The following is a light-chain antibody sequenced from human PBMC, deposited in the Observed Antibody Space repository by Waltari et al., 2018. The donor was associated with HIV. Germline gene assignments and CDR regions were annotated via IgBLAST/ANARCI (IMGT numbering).Light chain of an antibody. Sequence: QSALTQPRSVSGSPGQSVTISCTGTASDIGYFAYVSWYQPYPGKAPTGIIHEVFRRPSGGPDRFTSSKSGITASLTISGLQDEEEADYYCCSYAVTYTYVFGSGTKVTVL. CDR1: ASDIGYFAY. CDR3: CSYAVTYTYV. J-gene: IGLJ1*01. CDR2: EVF. V-gene: IGLV2-11*01.